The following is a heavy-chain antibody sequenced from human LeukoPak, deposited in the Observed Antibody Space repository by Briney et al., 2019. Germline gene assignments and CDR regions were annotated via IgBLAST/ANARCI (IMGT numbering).Heavy chain of an antibody. CDR1: GGSISSSSYY. J-gene: IGHJ5*02. Sequence: SETLSLTCTVSGGSISSSSYYWGWIRQPPGKGLEWIGSIYYSGSTYYNPSLKSRVTISVDTSKNQFSLKLSSVTAADTAVYYCARGLEMATITRGNWFDPWGQGTLVTVSS. D-gene: IGHD5-24*01. CDR2: IYYSGST. CDR3: ARGLEMATITRGNWFDP. V-gene: IGHV4-39*07.